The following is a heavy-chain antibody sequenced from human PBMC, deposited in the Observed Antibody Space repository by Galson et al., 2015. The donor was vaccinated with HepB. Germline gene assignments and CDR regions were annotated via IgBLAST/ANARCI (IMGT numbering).Heavy chain of an antibody. Sequence: SLRLSCAASGFTFSSYGMHWVRQAPGKGLEWVAVISYDGSNKYYADSVKGRFTISRDNSKNTLYLQMNSLRAEDTAVYYCAREDDAFDIWGQGTMVTVSS. CDR1: GFTFSSYG. J-gene: IGHJ3*02. CDR2: ISYDGSNK. V-gene: IGHV3-30*03. CDR3: AREDDAFDI.